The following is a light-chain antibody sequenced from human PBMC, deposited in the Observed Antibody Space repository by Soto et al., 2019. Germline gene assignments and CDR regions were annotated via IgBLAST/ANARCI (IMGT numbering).Light chain of an antibody. CDR2: GAS. CDR3: QQYNKLPLT. CDR1: QSISSSY. V-gene: IGKV3-20*01. J-gene: IGKJ4*01. Sequence: VEAQSRDTLSLSPGERATLSCRASQSISSSYLAWYQQQPGQAPRLLIFGASARATGIPDRFSGNGSGTDFTLTISSLESEDFAVYYCQQYNKLPLTFGEGTKVDIK.